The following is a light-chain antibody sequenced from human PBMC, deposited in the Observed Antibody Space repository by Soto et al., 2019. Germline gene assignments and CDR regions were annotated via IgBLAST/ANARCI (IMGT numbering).Light chain of an antibody. CDR1: QSVASNY. V-gene: IGKV3-20*01. Sequence: EIVLTQSPGTLSLSPGERATLSCRASQSVASNYLAWYQQKPGQAPRLLMYVASRRAAGIPDRFSGSGSGTDFTLTISSLEPEDFAVYYCQHYGNSPWTFGQGTKVEIK. J-gene: IGKJ1*01. CDR3: QHYGNSPWT. CDR2: VAS.